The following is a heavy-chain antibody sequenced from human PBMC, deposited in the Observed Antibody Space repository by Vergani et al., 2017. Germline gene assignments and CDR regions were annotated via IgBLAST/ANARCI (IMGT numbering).Heavy chain of an antibody. Sequence: EVQLLESGGGLVKPGGSLRLSCAASGFTFSSYAMSWVRQAPGEGLEWVSAISGSGGSTYYADSEKGRFTISRDNSKNTLYLQRNSLRAEDTAVYYCAKEPRSSSWYPVGYFDYWGQGPLVTVSS. D-gene: IGHD6-13*01. CDR1: GFTFSSYA. CDR3: AKEPRSSSWYPVGYFDY. J-gene: IGHJ4*02. V-gene: IGHV3-23*01. CDR2: ISGSGGST.